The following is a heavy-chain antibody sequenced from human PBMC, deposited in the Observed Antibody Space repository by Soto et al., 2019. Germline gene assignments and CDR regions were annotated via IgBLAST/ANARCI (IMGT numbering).Heavy chain of an antibody. J-gene: IGHJ4*02. CDR3: ARGIAPYDLDY. V-gene: IGHV1-3*05. D-gene: IGHD6-13*01. Sequence: QVQLVQSGAEEKKPGASVKVSCKASGYTFTSYAMHWVRQAPGQRLEWMGWINAGNGNTKYSQKFPGRVTITRDPSASTAYMELSSLRSEDTAVYYCARGIAPYDLDYWGQGTLVTVSS. CDR1: GYTFTSYA. CDR2: INAGNGNT.